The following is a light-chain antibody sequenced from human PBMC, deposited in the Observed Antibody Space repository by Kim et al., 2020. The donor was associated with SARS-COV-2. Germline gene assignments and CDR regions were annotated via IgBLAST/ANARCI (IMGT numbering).Light chain of an antibody. V-gene: IGLV2-11*01. CDR2: DVS. Sequence: GQSVTSSCPGTSSDVGGYNYVSWYQQHPGKAPKLMIYDVSKRPSGVPDRFSGSKSGNTASLTISGLQAEDEADYYCCSYAGSYTWVFGGGTQLTVL. CDR3: CSYAGSYTWV. J-gene: IGLJ3*02. CDR1: SSDVGGYNY.